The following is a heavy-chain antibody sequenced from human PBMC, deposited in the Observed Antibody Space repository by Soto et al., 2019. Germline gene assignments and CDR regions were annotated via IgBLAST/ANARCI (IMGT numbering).Heavy chain of an antibody. CDR1: GFTLTNYW. V-gene: IGHV3-7*01. Sequence: GGSLRRACAASGFTLTNYWMTWVRHAPGTGLAWVANIKPDGSAKYYVDSVKGRFTISRDNAKNSLDLQMNSLRAEDTAVYYCARDLNYYDSSGYPYYFDYWGQGTLVTVSS. D-gene: IGHD3-22*01. CDR3: ARDLNYYDSSGYPYYFDY. CDR2: IKPDGSAK. J-gene: IGHJ4*02.